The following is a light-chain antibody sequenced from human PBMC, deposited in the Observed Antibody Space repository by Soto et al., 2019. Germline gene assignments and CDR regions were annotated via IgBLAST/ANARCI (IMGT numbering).Light chain of an antibody. CDR2: NVS. J-gene: IGLJ2*01. V-gene: IGLV2-11*01. Sequence: QSALTQPRSVSGSPGQSVTISCTGTSSDVGDYNYVSRYQQHPGKAPTLMTYNVSKRPSGVPDRFSGSKSGNTASLTISGLQAEDEADYYCWSYAGSVVFGGGTKLTVL. CDR3: WSYAGSVV. CDR1: SSDVGDYNY.